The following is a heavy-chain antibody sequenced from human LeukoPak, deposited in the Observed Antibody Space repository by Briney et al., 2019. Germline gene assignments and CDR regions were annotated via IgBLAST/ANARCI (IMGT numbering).Heavy chain of an antibody. Sequence: GGSLRLSCAASGFTVSSNYMSWVRQAPGKGLEWVSIIYSGGNTYYADSVKGRFTISRDNSKNTLSLQMNNLRAEGTAVYYCVSHSDSLTSYSFDYWGQGTLATVSS. CDR3: VSHSDSLTSYSFDY. D-gene: IGHD3-9*01. J-gene: IGHJ4*02. V-gene: IGHV3-53*01. CDR1: GFTVSSNY. CDR2: IYSGGNT.